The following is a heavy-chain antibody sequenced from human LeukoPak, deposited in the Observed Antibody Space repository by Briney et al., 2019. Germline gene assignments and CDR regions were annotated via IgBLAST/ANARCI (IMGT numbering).Heavy chain of an antibody. D-gene: IGHD3-16*02. CDR2: INPNSGGT. CDR1: GYSFTGYY. J-gene: IGHJ4*02. V-gene: IGHV1-2*02. CDR3: ARRSGIYDYVWGSYRYTSPFDY. Sequence: ASVKVSCKASGYSFTGYYMHWVRQAPGQGLEWMGWINPNSGGTNYAQKFEGRGTMTRDTPISTDYMELRRLRSDDTAVYYCARRSGIYDYVWGSYRYTSPFDYWRQGTLVTLSS.